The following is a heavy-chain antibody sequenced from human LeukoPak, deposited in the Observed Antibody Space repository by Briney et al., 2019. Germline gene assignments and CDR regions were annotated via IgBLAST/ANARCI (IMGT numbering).Heavy chain of an antibody. CDR1: GYTFTGYY. V-gene: IGHV1-2*06. CDR3: ARDRAHYDILRLRFDP. J-gene: IGHJ5*02. Sequence: ASVKVSCKASGYTFTGYYMHWVRQAPGQGLEWMGRINPNSGGTNYAQEFQGRVTMTRDTSISTAYMELSRLRSDDTAVYYCARDRAHYDILRLRFDPWGQGTLVTVSS. CDR2: INPNSGGT. D-gene: IGHD3-9*01.